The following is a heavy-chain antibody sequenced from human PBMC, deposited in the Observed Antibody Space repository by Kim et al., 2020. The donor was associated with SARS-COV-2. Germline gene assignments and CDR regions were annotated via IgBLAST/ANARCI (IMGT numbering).Heavy chain of an antibody. CDR1: GFTFSRYE. V-gene: IGHV3-48*03. Sequence: GGSLRLSCAASGFTFSRYEMIWVRQAPGKGLEWVSYISSSGNTIYYADSVKGRFTISRDNAKNSLFLQMNSLRAEDTALYYCARDAMITFGSVAWGAFDIWGQGTMVTVSS. J-gene: IGHJ3*02. D-gene: IGHD3-16*01. CDR2: ISSSGNTI. CDR3: ARDAMITFGSVAWGAFDI.